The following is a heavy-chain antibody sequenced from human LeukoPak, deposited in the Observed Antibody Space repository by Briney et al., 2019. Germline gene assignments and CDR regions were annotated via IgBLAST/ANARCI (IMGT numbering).Heavy chain of an antibody. CDR1: GGSISTYY. J-gene: IGHJ3*02. CDR2: IYYSGST. CDR3: ARHDATISMIVGERPFEI. V-gene: IGHV4-59*08. D-gene: IGHD3-22*01. Sequence: SETLSLTCTVSGGSISTYYWSWIRQPPGKGLEWIGNIYYSGSTSYNPSLKSRVILSVDTSKNQFSLKLSSVTAADTAMYYCARHDATISMIVGERPFEIWGQGTMVTVSS.